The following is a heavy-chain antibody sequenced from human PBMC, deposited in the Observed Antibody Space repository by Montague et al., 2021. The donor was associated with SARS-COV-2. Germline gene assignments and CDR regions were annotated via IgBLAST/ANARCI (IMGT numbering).Heavy chain of an antibody. CDR3: ARISCKLVLL. V-gene: IGHV4-39*07. D-gene: IGHD6-6*01. CDR1: GGSISSSIYY. CDR2: IYYSGST. Sequence: SETLSLTCTVSGGSISSSIYYWGWIRQPPGKGLEWIGSIYYSGSTYYSPSLKSRVTISVDTSKNQFSLKLSSVTAADTAVYYCARISCKLVLLWGQGTLVTVSS. J-gene: IGHJ4*02.